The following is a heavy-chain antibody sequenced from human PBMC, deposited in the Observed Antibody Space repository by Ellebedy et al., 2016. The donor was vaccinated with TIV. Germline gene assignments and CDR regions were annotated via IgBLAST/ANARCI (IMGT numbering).Heavy chain of an antibody. J-gene: IGHJ4*02. V-gene: IGHV3-23*01. D-gene: IGHD3-16*01. CDR1: GFTFANYA. Sequence: GESLKISCAASGFTFANYAMTWVRQVPGKGLEWFSSIRGRVGRTSYTDSAKGRFTISRDNSKNTLFLQMNNLRVEDTAMYYCARDDALDGGYLDSWGQGTLVTVSS. CDR2: IRGRVGRT. CDR3: ARDDALDGGYLDS.